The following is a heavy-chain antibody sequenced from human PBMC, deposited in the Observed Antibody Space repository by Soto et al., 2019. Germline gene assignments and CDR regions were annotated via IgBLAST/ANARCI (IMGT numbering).Heavy chain of an antibody. CDR3: ARGGHVVVVTAALDY. CDR1: GDTFTEYY. D-gene: IGHD2-21*02. V-gene: IGHV1-46*01. CDR2: VNPSGGHT. J-gene: IGHJ4*02. Sequence: QVQLMQSGAEVKKPGASVKVSCKASGDTFTEYYIHWVRQAPGQGLEWMGTVNPSGGHTTYAQHFLGSVTMARDTATSTRYMELTGLTSEDTAVYYCARGGHVVVVTAALDYWGQGTLVTVSS.